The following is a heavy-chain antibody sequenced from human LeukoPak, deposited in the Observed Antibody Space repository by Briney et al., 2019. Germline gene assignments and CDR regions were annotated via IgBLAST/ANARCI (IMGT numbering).Heavy chain of an antibody. CDR1: GDSVSSNSAA. CDR2: TYYRSKWYN. CDR3: ARDFGQGYCSGGSCQNWFDP. D-gene: IGHD2-15*01. V-gene: IGHV6-1*01. Sequence: SQTLSLTCAISGDSVSSNSAAWNWIRQSPSRGLEWRGRTYYRSKWYNDYAVSVKSRITINPDTSKNQFSLQLNSVTPEDTAVYYCARDFGQGYCSGGSCQNWFDPWGQGTLVTVSS. J-gene: IGHJ5*02.